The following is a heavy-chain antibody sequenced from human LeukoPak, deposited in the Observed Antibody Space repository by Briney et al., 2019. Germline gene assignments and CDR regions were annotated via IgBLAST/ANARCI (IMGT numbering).Heavy chain of an antibody. CDR3: ARDRAGYYYGSGSAYGMDV. V-gene: IGHV3-48*02. Sequence: SGGSLRLSCAASGFTFSYYSMNWVRQAPGKGLEWVSYISSSSTAIYYADSVKGRFTISRDNAKNSLYLQMNSLRDEDTAVYYCARDRAGYYYGSGSAYGMDVWGQGTTVTVSS. D-gene: IGHD3-10*01. CDR1: GFTFSYYS. CDR2: ISSSSTAI. J-gene: IGHJ6*02.